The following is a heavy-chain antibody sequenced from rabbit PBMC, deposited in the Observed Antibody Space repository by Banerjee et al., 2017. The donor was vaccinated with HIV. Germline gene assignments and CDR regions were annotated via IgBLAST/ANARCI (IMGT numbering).Heavy chain of an antibody. D-gene: IGHD4-1*01. CDR2: INTSTGNT. Sequence: QEQLVESGGGLVKPEGSLTLTCTASGFSFSYKYVMCWVRQAPGKGLEWIGCINTSTGNTVYASWAKGRFTISKSTSLNTVTLQMTNLTGADTATYFCARYSSGWDYFDLWGPGTLVTVS. J-gene: IGHJ4*01. CDR1: GFSFSYKYV. V-gene: IGHV1S43*01. CDR3: ARYSSGWDYFDL.